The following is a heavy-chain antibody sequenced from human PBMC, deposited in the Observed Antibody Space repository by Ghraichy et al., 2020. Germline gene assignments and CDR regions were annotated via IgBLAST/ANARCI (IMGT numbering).Heavy chain of an antibody. CDR2: INHSGST. J-gene: IGHJ6*02. D-gene: IGHD6-13*01. V-gene: IGHV4-34*01. Sequence: SETLSLTCAVYGGSFSGYYWSWIRQPPGKGLEWIGEINHSGSTNYNPSLKSRVTISVDTSKNQFSLKLSSVTAADTAVYYCARGPGGGVARWYFVGMDVWGQGTTVTVSS. CDR3: ARGPGGGVARWYFVGMDV. CDR1: GGSFSGYY.